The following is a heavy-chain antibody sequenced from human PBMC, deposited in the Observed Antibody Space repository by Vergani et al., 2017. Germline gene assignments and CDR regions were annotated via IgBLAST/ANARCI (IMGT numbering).Heavy chain of an antibody. CDR2: IKQDGSEK. CDR3: ARDGVTYYDFWSGYNWFDP. V-gene: IGHV3-7*01. D-gene: IGHD3-3*01. CDR1: GFTFSSYW. J-gene: IGHJ5*02. Sequence: EVQLVESGGGLVQPGGSLRLSCAASGFTFSSYWMSWVRQAPGKGLEWVANIKQDGSEKYYVDSVKGRFTISRDNAKNSLYLQMNSLRAEDTAVYYCARDGVTYYDFWSGYNWFDPWGQGTLVTVSS.